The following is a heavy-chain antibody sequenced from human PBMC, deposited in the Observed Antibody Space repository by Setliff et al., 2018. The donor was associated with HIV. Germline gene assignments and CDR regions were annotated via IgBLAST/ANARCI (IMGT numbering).Heavy chain of an antibody. Sequence: NPSETLSLTCTVSGDPISSHYWSWIRQPPGEGLEWIGHISYSENTYYNPSLKSRVTISLDTSKKSFSLDLYSVTSEDTALYYCARLQGGPAHPLDYWGQGTLVTVSS. CDR1: GDPISSHY. J-gene: IGHJ4*02. V-gene: IGHV4-59*11. D-gene: IGHD2-2*01. CDR2: ISYSENT. CDR3: ARLQGGPAHPLDY.